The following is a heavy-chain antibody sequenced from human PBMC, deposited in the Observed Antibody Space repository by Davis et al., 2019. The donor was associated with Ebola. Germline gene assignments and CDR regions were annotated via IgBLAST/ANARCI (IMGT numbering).Heavy chain of an antibody. CDR1: GFTFSSYE. CDR2: ISSSGSTI. CDR3: ARDDFWSGYTPYYYGMDV. V-gene: IGHV3-48*03. D-gene: IGHD3-3*01. Sequence: GESLKISCAASGFTFSSYEMNWVRQAPGKGLEWVSYISSSGSTIYYADSVKCRFTISRDNAKNSLYLQMNSLRAEDTAVYYCARDDFWSGYTPYYYGMDVWGQGTTVTVSS. J-gene: IGHJ6*02.